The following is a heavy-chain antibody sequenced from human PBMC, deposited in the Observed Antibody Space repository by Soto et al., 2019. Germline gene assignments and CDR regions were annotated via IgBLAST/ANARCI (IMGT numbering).Heavy chain of an antibody. Sequence: PSETLSLTCAVSGFSISNNNWCTLVHPPPGKGLEVVGNIYHTGMTNYSPSLKSRVTISIDNSKNKFYLKLTSVTAADTAVYYWERFGSAGLYYYFGMDVWGQGTTVTVSS. J-gene: IGHJ6*02. CDR2: IYHTGMT. CDR1: GFSISNNNW. V-gene: IGHV4-4*02. CDR3: ERFGSAGLYYYFGMDV. D-gene: IGHD3-10*01.